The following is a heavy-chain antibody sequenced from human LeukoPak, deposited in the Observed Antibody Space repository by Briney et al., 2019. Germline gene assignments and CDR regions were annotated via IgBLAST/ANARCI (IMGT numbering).Heavy chain of an antibody. D-gene: IGHD3-10*01. J-gene: IGHJ6*02. CDR2: ISGSGGST. V-gene: IGHV3-23*01. CDR1: GFTFSSYA. Sequence: GGSLRLSCTASGFTFSSYAMSWVRQAPGKGLEWVSAISGSGGSTYYADSVKGRFTISRDNSKNTLYLQMNSLRAEDTAVYYCAKSTYGSGSYYEVPRYYYGMDVWGQGTTVTVSS. CDR3: AKSTYGSGSYYEVPRYYYGMDV.